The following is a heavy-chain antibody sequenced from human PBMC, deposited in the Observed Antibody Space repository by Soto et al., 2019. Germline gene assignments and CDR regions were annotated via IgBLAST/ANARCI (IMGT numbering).Heavy chain of an antibody. CDR1: GGSLTDHY. D-gene: IGHD2-21*01. V-gene: IGHV4-59*11. Sequence: QVQLQESGPGLVKPSETLSLTCTVAGGSLTDHYWNWFRQSPGKGLHWIGYVYYSGGTNYNPSRKSRVTMSVETSKTQFSLNLRSVTAADTAVYYCARANDWKSATFDIWRQGTMVSVSS. CDR2: VYYSGGT. CDR3: ARANDWKSATFDI. J-gene: IGHJ3*02.